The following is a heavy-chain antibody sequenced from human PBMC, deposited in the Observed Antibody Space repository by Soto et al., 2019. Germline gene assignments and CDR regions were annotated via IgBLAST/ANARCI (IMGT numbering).Heavy chain of an antibody. D-gene: IGHD3-22*01. CDR1: GFSLSTSGVG. CDR3: AHRNVGSGFRY. Sequence: QITLKESGPTLVKPTQTLTLTCTFSGFSLSTSGVGVGWIRQPPGKALEWLAVIYWNDDKRYSPSLKSRLTTTKDTPKTQVVLTMTKMDPVDTGTYYGAHRNVGSGFRYWGQGTLVTVSS. V-gene: IGHV2-5*01. CDR2: IYWNDDK. J-gene: IGHJ4*02.